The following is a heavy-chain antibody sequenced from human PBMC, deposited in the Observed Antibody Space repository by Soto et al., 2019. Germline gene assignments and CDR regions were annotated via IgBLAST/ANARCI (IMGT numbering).Heavy chain of an antibody. V-gene: IGHV3-74*01. CDR2: IYNDGTYS. CDR1: GFIFKMYW. J-gene: IGHJ4*02. D-gene: IGHD3-10*01. CDR3: TRGPRPISTGTGAY. Sequence: GGALRLSCAASGFIFKMYWMHWVRQSPGKGLVWISRIYNDGTYSDYADSVRGRFTISRDNVNDTLYLQMNNLRAEDSGLYYCTRGPRPISTGTGAYWGQGTQVTVSS.